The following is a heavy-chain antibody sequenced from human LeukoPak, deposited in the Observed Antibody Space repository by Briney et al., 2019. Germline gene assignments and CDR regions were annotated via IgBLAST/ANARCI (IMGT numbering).Heavy chain of an antibody. D-gene: IGHD3-10*01. CDR3: ARLSVYYYGSFFYYYMGV. CDR2: ISSSSSYI. J-gene: IGHJ6*03. V-gene: IGHV3-21*03. Sequence: PGGSLRLSCAASGFTFSSYSMNWVRQAPGKGLEWVSSISSSSSYIYYADSVKGRFTISRDNAKNSLYLQMNSLRAEDRAVYYCARLSVYYYGSFFYYYMGVWGKGTTVTVSS. CDR1: GFTFSSYS.